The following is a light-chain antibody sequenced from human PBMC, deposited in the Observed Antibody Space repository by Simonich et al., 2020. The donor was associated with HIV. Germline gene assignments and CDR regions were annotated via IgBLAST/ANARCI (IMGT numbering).Light chain of an antibody. V-gene: IGLV1-44*01. J-gene: IGLJ3*02. CDR2: RTI. CDR3: AAWDDSLNTWV. Sequence: QSVLTQPPSASGTPGQRVTISCSGSSSNIGSYTVNWYQQLPGTAPKLLIYRTIQRPSWVPARFSGSKSGTSASLAISGLQSEDEADYYCAAWDDSLNTWVFGGGTKLTVL. CDR1: SSNIGSYT.